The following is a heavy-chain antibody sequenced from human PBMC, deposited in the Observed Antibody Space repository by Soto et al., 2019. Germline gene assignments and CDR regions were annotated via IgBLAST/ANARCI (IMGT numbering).Heavy chain of an antibody. J-gene: IGHJ6*02. CDR3: ARDLMFGSGPLGMDV. CDR2: IIPIFGTA. CDR1: GGTFSSYA. V-gene: IGHV1-69*06. D-gene: IGHD3-3*01. Sequence: SVKVSCKASGGTFSSYAISWVRQAPGQGLEWMGGIIPIFGTANYAQKFQGRVTITADKSTSTAYMELSSLRSEDTAVYYCARDLMFGSGPLGMDVWGQGTTVTVSS.